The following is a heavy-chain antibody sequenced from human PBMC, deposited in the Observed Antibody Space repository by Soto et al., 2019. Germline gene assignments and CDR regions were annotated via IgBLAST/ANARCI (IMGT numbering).Heavy chain of an antibody. Sequence: GGSLRLSCAASGFTFSSSAMSWVRQAPGKGLEWVSAISGGGNNTYYADSVKGRFTISRDNSKNTLYLQMNSLRAEDTAVYYCATRQTIPVDGGSYPDCWGQGTLVTVSS. CDR2: ISGGGNNT. V-gene: IGHV3-23*01. D-gene: IGHD2-21*01. CDR1: GFTFSSSA. J-gene: IGHJ4*02. CDR3: ATRQTIPVDGGSYPDC.